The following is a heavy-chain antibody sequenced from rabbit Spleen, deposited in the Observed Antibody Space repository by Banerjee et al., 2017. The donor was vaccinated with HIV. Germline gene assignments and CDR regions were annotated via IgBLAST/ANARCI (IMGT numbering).Heavy chain of an antibody. Sequence: QSLEESGGDLVKPGGTLTLTCKASGFSFTDGAVMSWVRQAPGKGLEWIGCINARSGETVYATWAKGRFTVSRVSWTTVTLQMTSVTAADTASYFCARDLAGAIGWNFNLWGPGTLVTVS. D-gene: IGHD4-1*01. J-gene: IGHJ4*01. CDR1: GFSFTDGAV. CDR3: ARDLAGAIGWNFNL. CDR2: INARSGET. V-gene: IGHV1S40*01.